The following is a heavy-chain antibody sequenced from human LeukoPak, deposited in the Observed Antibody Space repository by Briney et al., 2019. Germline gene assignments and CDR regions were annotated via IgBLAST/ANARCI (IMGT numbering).Heavy chain of an antibody. D-gene: IGHD2-15*01. CDR3: ARGSDCSGGSCYSYWYFDL. CDR2: INSDGSST. CDR1: AFTFSSYW. V-gene: IGHV3-74*01. Sequence: GGSLRLSCAASAFTFSSYWMHWVRQAPGKGLVWVSRINSDGSSTSYADSVKGRFTISRDNAKNTLYLQMNSLRAEDTAMYYCARGSDCSGGSCYSYWYFDLWGRGALVTVSS. J-gene: IGHJ2*01.